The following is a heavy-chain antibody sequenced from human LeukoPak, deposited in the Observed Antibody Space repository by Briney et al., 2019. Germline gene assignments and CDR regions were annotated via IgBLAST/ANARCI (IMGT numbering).Heavy chain of an antibody. V-gene: IGHV1-18*01. CDR2: ISAYNGNT. CDR1: GYTFTSYG. CDR3: AREGVVVPARGAFDI. D-gene: IGHD2-2*01. Sequence: ASVKVSCKASGYTFTSYGISWVRQAPGQGLEWMGWISAYNGNTNYAQKLQGRVTMTTDTSTSTAYMELRSLRSDDTAVYYCAREGVVVPARGAFDIWGQGTMVTVSS. J-gene: IGHJ3*02.